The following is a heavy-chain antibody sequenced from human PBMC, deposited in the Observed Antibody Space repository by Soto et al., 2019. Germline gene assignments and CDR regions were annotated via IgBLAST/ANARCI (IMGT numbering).Heavy chain of an antibody. J-gene: IGHJ4*02. CDR3: ARRGSFYGGNFDY. D-gene: IGHD4-17*01. CDR1: GGTFSSYA. V-gene: IGHV1-69*13. Sequence: SVKVSCKASGGTFSSYAISWVRQAPGQGLEWMGGIIPIFGTANYAQKFRGRVTITADESTSTAYMELSSLRSEGTAVYYCARRGSFYGGNFDYWGQGTLVTVSS. CDR2: IIPIFGTA.